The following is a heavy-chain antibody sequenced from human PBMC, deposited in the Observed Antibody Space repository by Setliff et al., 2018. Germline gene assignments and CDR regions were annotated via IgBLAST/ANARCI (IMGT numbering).Heavy chain of an antibody. CDR1: GGSISSSNW. D-gene: IGHD1-1*01. Sequence: PSETLSLTCTVSGGSISSSNWWTWVRQPPGKGLEWIGRIHYRGTTYSNASLASRLTISVDTAKNQFSLKLTSVTAADTAVYYCARTGTYRYFDHWGQGTRVTVSS. J-gene: IGHJ4*02. CDR2: IHYRGTT. CDR3: ARTGTYRYFDH. V-gene: IGHV4-39*01.